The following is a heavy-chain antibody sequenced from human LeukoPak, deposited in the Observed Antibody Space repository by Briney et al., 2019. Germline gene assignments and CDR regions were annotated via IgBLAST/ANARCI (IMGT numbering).Heavy chain of an antibody. CDR1: GFIFSSYW. CDR2: IKQDGSEK. CDR3: ARGDTFGETISTPGYYYCMDV. V-gene: IGHV3-7*01. J-gene: IGHJ6*03. Sequence: PGRSLRLSCAASGFIFSSYWMSWVRQAPGKGLEWVANIKQDGSEKYYVDSVKGRFTISRDNAKNSLYLQMNSRRAEDTAVYYCARGDTFGETISTPGYYYCMDVWGKGTTVTVSS. D-gene: IGHD3-10*01.